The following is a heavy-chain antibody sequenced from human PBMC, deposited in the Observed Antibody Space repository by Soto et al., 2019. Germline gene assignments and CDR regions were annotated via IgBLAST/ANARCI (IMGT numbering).Heavy chain of an antibody. V-gene: IGHV3-9*01. CDR3: AKDPTVTPEYYFDY. D-gene: IGHD4-17*01. CDR1: GFTFDDYA. CDR2: ISWNSGSI. J-gene: IGHJ4*02. Sequence: EVQLVESGGGLVQPGRSLRLSCAASGFTFDDYAMHWVRPAPGKGLEWVSGISWNSGSIGYADSVKGRFTISRDNAKNALYLQMNSLRAEDTALYYCAKDPTVTPEYYFDYWGQGTLVTVSS.